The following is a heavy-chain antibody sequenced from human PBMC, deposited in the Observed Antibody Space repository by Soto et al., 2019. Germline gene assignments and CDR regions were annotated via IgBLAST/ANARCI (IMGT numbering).Heavy chain of an antibody. Sequence: EVQLVESGGGLVQPGGSLRLSCAASGFTFSTYDMHWIRQAPGKGLEWVSYIGTIGDTNYAESVRGRFITSRDSPTDSLHLQMDSLTVADTAVYYCVRGLLLGAYGDYCDNWGQGTLVTVSS. CDR2: IGTIGDT. V-gene: IGHV3-13*01. CDR1: GFTFSTYD. J-gene: IGHJ4*02. CDR3: VRGLLLGAYGDYCDN. D-gene: IGHD3-10*01.